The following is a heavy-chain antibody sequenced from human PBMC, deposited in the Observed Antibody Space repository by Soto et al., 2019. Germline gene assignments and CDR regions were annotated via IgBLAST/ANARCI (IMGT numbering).Heavy chain of an antibody. CDR2: FDPEDGET. J-gene: IGHJ4*02. D-gene: IGHD3-22*01. V-gene: IGHV1-24*01. CDR1: GYTLTELS. CDR3: ATTSKYYYDSSGYPIPPYFDY. Sequence: ASVXVSCKVSGYTLTELSMHWVRQAPGKGLEWMGGFDPEDGETIYAQKFQGRVTMTEDTSTDTAYMELSSLRSEDTAVYYCATTSKYYYDSSGYPIPPYFDYWGQGTLVTVSS.